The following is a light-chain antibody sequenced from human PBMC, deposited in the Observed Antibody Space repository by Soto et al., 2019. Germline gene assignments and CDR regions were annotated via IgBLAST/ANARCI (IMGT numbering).Light chain of an antibody. J-gene: IGLJ1*01. CDR2: DVS. CDR1: SSYVGGYNY. CDR3: CSHAGSYIYV. Sequence: SVLTQPRSVSGSPGQSVPISCTGTSSYVGGYNYVSWYQQHPGKAPKLMIYDVSKRPSGVPDRFSGFKSGNTASLTISGLQAEDEADYSCCSHAGSYIYVFGTGTKVTVL. V-gene: IGLV2-11*01.